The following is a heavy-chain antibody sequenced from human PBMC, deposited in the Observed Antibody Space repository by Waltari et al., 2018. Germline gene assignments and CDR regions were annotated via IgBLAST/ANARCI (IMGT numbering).Heavy chain of an antibody. Sequence: EVQLVESGGGLVQPGGSLRLSCAASGFTFSSYAMSWVRQAPGKGLEWGSAISGSGGSTYYADSVKGRFTISRDNSKNTLYLQMNSLRAEDTAVYYCAKDRIPIYYYDSSGYADYWGQGTLVTVSS. D-gene: IGHD3-22*01. V-gene: IGHV3-23*04. J-gene: IGHJ4*02. CDR3: AKDRIPIYYYDSSGYADY. CDR1: GFTFSSYA. CDR2: ISGSGGST.